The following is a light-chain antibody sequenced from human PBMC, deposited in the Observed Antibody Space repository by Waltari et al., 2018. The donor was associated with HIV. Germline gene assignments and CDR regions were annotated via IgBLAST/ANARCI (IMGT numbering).Light chain of an antibody. CDR3: QQYGSSPRT. CDR2: GAS. V-gene: IGKV3-20*01. CDR1: QSVSSN. Sequence: EIVMTQSPATLSVSPGEKVTLSCRASQSVSSNLVWYQQKPGQAPRLLIYGASSRATGIPDRFSGSGSGTDFTLTISRLEPEDFAVYYCQQYGSSPRTFGQGTKVEIK. J-gene: IGKJ1*01.